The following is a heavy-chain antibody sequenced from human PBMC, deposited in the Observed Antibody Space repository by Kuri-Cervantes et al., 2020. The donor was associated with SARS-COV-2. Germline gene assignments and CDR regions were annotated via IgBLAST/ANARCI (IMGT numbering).Heavy chain of an antibody. CDR2: VYHSGET. CDR1: GYSITNGYY. Sequence: SETLSLTCSVSGYSITNGYYWGWIRQPPGKGLEWIGSVYHSGETYYNPSLNRRVSISIDASKNQFSLKLTSVTAADTAVYYCARRLKDAPPDYWGQGTLVTVSS. V-gene: IGHV4-38-2*01. J-gene: IGHJ4*02. CDR3: ARRLKDAPPDY.